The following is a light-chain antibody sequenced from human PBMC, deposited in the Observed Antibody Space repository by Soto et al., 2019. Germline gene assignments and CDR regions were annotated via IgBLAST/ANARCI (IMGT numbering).Light chain of an antibody. J-gene: IGKJ1*01. Sequence: EIVMTQSPATLSVSPGERATLSCRASQRVSSNLAWYQQKPGQAPRVLIYGASTRATGIPARFSGSGSGTEFTLTISSLQSEDFAVYYCQQYNNWPPVTFGQGTKVEIK. CDR3: QQYNNWPPVT. CDR2: GAS. CDR1: QRVSSN. V-gene: IGKV3-15*01.